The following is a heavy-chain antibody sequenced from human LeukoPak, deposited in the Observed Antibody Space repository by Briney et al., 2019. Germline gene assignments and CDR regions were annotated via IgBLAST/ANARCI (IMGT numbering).Heavy chain of an antibody. Sequence: PGGSLRLSCAASGFTFSSYSMNWVRQAPGKGLEWVSSISSSSSYIYYADSVKGRFTISRDNAKNSLYLQMNSLRAEDTAVYYCARTKNRYYYDSSGYYSFDYWGQGTLVTVSS. CDR3: ARTKNRYYYDSSGYYSFDY. D-gene: IGHD3-22*01. J-gene: IGHJ4*02. CDR1: GFTFSSYS. CDR2: ISSSSSYI. V-gene: IGHV3-21*01.